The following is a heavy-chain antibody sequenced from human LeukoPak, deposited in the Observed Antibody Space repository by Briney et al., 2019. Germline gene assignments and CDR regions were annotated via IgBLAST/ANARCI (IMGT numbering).Heavy chain of an antibody. V-gene: IGHV4-34*01. Sequence: PSETLSLTCAVYGGSFSVYYWSWIRQPPGKGLEWIGEINHSGSTNYNPSLKSRVTISVDTSKNQFSLKLSSVTAADTAVYYCARGGALADDNWFDPWGQGTLVTVSS. CDR1: GGSFSVYY. CDR2: INHSGST. J-gene: IGHJ5*02. CDR3: ARGGALADDNWFDP. D-gene: IGHD1-26*01.